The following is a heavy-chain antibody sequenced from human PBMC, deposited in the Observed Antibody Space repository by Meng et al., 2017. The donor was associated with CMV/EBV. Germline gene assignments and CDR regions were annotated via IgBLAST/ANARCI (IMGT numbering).Heavy chain of an antibody. CDR2: IYYSGST. Sequence: SETLSLTCTVSGGSISSYYWSWIRQPPGKGLEWIGYIYYSGSTNYNPSLKSRVTISVDTSKNQFSLKLSSVTAGDTAVYYCARDQGGYGDYVDAFDIWGQGTMVTVSS. D-gene: IGHD4-17*01. CDR3: ARDQGGYGDYVDAFDI. V-gene: IGHV4-59*01. CDR1: GGSISSYY. J-gene: IGHJ3*02.